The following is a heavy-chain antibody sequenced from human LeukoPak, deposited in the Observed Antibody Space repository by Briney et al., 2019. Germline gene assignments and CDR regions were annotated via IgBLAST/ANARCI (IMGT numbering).Heavy chain of an antibody. V-gene: IGHV3-66*01. CDR1: GFTVSSNY. CDR2: IYSDRST. Sequence: PGGSLRLSCAVSGFTVSSNYMSWVRQAPGKGLEWVSVIYSDRSTYYADSVKGRFTISRDNSKNTLYLQMNSLRAEDTAVYYCARDLGQYYDTSDNWLDPWGQGTLVTVSS. J-gene: IGHJ5*02. D-gene: IGHD3-22*01. CDR3: ARDLGQYYDTSDNWLDP.